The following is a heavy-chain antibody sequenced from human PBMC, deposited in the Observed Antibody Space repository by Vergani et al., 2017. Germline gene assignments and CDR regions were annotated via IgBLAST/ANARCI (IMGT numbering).Heavy chain of an antibody. V-gene: IGHV5-10-1*01. J-gene: IGHJ3*02. Sequence: DVQLVQSGAEVKKPGESLRISCKGSGYSFTSYWIRWVRQMTGKGLEWMGMFDTSDSYTNYSPSFQGHVTIPADKSISTAYLQWSSLKAADTAMYYCARRGVNAFEIWGQGTMVTVSS. CDR1: GYSFTSYW. CDR3: ARRGVNAFEI. CDR2: FDTSDSYT. D-gene: IGHD1-26*01.